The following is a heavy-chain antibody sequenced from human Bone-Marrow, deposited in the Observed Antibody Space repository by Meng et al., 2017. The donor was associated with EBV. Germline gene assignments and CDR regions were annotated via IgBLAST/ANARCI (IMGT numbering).Heavy chain of an antibody. CDR3: AREDYGDSHLDY. CDR1: GFTFSSYG. J-gene: IGHJ4*02. D-gene: IGHD4-17*01. CDR2: IWYDGSNK. V-gene: IGHV3-33*01. Sequence: QVQLVESGXGVVQPGRSLRLACAASGFTFSSYGMHWVRQAPGKGLEWVAVIWYDGSNKYYADSVKGRFTISRDNSKNTLYLQMNSLRAEDTAVYYCAREDYGDSHLDYGGQGTLVTVSS.